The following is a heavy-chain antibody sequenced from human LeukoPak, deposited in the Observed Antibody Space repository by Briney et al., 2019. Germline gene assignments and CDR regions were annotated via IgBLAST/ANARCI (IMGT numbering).Heavy chain of an antibody. CDR2: XXAYNGNT. Sequence: ASVKVSCKASGYTFTSYGISWVRQAPGQGLEWMXXXXAYNGNTNYAQKLQGRVTMTTDTSTSTAYMELRSLRSDDTAVYYCARGFDWLSLDYYYYYGMDVWGQGTTVTVSS. J-gene: IGHJ6*02. V-gene: IGHV1-18*01. CDR1: GYTFTSYG. CDR3: ARGFDWLSLDYYYYYGMDV. D-gene: IGHD3-9*01.